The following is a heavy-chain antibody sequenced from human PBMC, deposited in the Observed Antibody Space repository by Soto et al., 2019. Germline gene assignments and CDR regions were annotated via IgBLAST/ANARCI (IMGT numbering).Heavy chain of an antibody. CDR3: ASAAGYSSSWFHFDY. D-gene: IGHD6-13*01. Sequence: QVQLQESGPGLVKPSETLSLTCTVSGGSISSYYWSWIRQPPGKGLEWIGYIYYSGSTNYNPSLKSRVTISVDTSKNQFSLKLSSVTAADTAVYYCASAAGYSSSWFHFDYWGQGTLVTVSS. V-gene: IGHV4-59*01. CDR1: GGSISSYY. CDR2: IYYSGST. J-gene: IGHJ4*02.